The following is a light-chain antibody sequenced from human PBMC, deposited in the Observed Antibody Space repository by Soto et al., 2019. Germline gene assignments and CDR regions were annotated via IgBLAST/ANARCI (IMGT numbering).Light chain of an antibody. J-gene: IGKJ4*01. CDR1: QSVSGN. Sequence: EIVMTQSPATLSVSPGERATLSCRASQSVSGNLAWYQQNPGQAPRLLIYGTSTRATGISARFSGSGSGTEFTLTIGSLQSEDFAVYDCLQYNNWPQLTFGGGTKVEIK. V-gene: IGKV3-15*01. CDR2: GTS. CDR3: LQYNNWPQLT.